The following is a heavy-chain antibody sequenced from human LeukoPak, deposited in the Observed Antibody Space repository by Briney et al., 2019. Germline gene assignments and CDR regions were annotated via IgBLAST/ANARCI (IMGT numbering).Heavy chain of an antibody. CDR1: GFTFNRYG. V-gene: IGHV3-23*01. D-gene: IGHD5-24*01. CDR3: AKDDAWLQYNS. CDR2: ISGTGGST. J-gene: IGHJ4*02. Sequence: GGSLRLSCAASGFTFNRYGMSWVRQPPGKGLEWVSAISGTGGSTYYADSVKGRFTVSRDNSKNTLYLQMNNLRAEDTALYYCAKDDAWLQYNSWGQGTLVTVSS.